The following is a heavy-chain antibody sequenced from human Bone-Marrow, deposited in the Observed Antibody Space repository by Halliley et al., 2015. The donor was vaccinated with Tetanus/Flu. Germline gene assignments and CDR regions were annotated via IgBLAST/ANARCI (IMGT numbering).Heavy chain of an antibody. CDR1: GYTFTDYG. D-gene: IGHD1-26*01. CDR3: ARDLTWGYFDY. V-gene: IGHV1-18*01. CDR2: ISAYTGNT. J-gene: IGHJ4*02. Sequence: QLVQSGAEVKKPGASVKVSCKASGYTFTDYGITWVRQAPGQGLEWVGWISAYTGNTKNAQKVQGRVTMTTDTSTRTAYMELRSLRSDDTAVYYCARDLTWGYFDYWGQGILVTVSS.